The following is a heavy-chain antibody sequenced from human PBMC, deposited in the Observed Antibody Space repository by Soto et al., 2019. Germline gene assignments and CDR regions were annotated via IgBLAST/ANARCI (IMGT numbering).Heavy chain of an antibody. V-gene: IGHV3-23*01. D-gene: IGHD2-2*01. Sequence: GGSLRLSCAASGFTFSSYAMSWVRQAPGKGLEWVSAICCSGGSTYYADSVKGRFTISRDNSKNTLYLQMNNLRAEDTAVYYCARSYCSGSCCYHRGVLIAFDIWGQGSMVTVSS. J-gene: IGHJ3*02. CDR2: ICCSGGST. CDR3: ARSYCSGSCCYHRGVLIAFDI. CDR1: GFTFSSYA.